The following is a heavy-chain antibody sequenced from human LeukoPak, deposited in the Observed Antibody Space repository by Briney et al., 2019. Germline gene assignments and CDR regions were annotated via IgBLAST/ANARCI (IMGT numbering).Heavy chain of an antibody. V-gene: IGHV3-64*01. D-gene: IGHD3-22*01. J-gene: IGHJ4*02. Sequence: GGSLRLSCAASGFTFSSYAMHWVRQAPGKGLEYVSAISSNGGSTYYANSVKGRFTISRDNSKNTLCLQMGSLRAEDMAVYYCARVMNYYDSSGYSLDYWGQGTLVTVSS. CDR3: ARVMNYYDSSGYSLDY. CDR1: GFTFSSYA. CDR2: ISSNGGST.